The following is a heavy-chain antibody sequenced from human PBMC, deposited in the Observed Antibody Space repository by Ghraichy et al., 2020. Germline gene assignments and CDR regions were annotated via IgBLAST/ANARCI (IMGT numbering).Heavy chain of an antibody. Sequence: LSLTCAASGFTFSSYGMHWVRQAPGKGLEWVAFIRYDGSNKYYADSVKGRFTISRDNSKNTLYLQMNSLRAEDTAVYYCAKDQLLWFGELSSFDYWGQGTLVTVSS. D-gene: IGHD3-10*01. CDR2: IRYDGSNK. CDR1: GFTFSSYG. J-gene: IGHJ4*02. V-gene: IGHV3-30*02. CDR3: AKDQLLWFGELSSFDY.